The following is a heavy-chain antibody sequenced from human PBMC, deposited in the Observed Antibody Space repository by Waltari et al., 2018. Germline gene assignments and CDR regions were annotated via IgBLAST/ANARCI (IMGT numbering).Heavy chain of an antibody. CDR3: ASSIAVAGSDAFDI. D-gene: IGHD6-19*01. V-gene: IGHV1-3*01. J-gene: IGHJ3*02. CDR2: INAGNGNT. Sequence: QVQLVQSGAEVKKPGASVKVSCKASGYTFTSYAMHWVRQAPGQRLEWMGWINAGNGNTKYSQKFQGRVTITADKSTSTAYMELSSLRSEDTAVYYCASSIAVAGSDAFDIWGQGTMVTVSS. CDR1: GYTFTSYA.